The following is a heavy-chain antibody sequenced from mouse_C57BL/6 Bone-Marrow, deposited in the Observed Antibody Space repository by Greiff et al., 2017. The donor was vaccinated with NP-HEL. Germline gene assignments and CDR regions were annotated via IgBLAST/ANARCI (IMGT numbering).Heavy chain of an antibody. Sequence: EVQRVESEGGLVQPGSSMKLSCTASGFTFSDYYMAWVRQVPEKGLEWVANINYDGSSTYYLDSLKSRFIISRDNAKNILYLQMSSLKSEDTATYYCARWGTSFDYWGQGTTLTVSS. CDR2: INYDGSST. CDR3: ARWGTSFDY. V-gene: IGHV5-16*01. J-gene: IGHJ2*01. D-gene: IGHD3-3*01. CDR1: GFTFSDYY.